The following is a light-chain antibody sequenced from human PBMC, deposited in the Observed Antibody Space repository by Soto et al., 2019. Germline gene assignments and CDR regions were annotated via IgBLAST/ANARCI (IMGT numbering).Light chain of an antibody. Sequence: IQMTQSPSSLSASVGDRVTITCRASQSLSSRLTWYQQKPGEAPKRLIYETSSLHSGVPSRFSGSGSETDFTLTINSLQPEDFATYYCQQSFSPPDTCGQGTKLEIK. V-gene: IGKV1-39*01. CDR1: QSLSSR. J-gene: IGKJ2*01. CDR2: ETS. CDR3: QQSFSPPDT.